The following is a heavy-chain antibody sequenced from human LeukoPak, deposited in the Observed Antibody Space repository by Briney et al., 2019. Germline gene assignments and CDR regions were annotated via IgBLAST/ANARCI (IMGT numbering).Heavy chain of an antibody. CDR3: ARGNSFDY. J-gene: IGHJ4*02. V-gene: IGHV3-7*01. D-gene: IGHD1-1*01. CDR1: GLTFRSYW. CDR2: IHQDGGQK. Sequence: QTGGSLRLSCAASGLTFRSYWMSWVRQAPGKGLEWVANIHQDGGQKFYVDSVEGRFTISRDNAKDSVYLHMNSLRADDTAVYYCARGNSFDYWGQGTLVTVSS.